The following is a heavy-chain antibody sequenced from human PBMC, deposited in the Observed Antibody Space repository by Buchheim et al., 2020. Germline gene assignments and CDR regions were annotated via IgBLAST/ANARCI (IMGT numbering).Heavy chain of an antibody. V-gene: IGHV3-48*01. CDR3: ATGGGTYYSYAMDV. CDR2: ISSSSRTI. Sequence: EVHLVESGGGLVQPGGALRLSCAASGVTFSSYDMNWVRQAPGKGLEWVAYISSSSRTISYADSVKGRFTISRDNAKSSLYLQMNSLRGEDTGLYFCATGGGTYYSYAMDVWGQGTT. J-gene: IGHJ6*02. D-gene: IGHD1-1*01. CDR1: GVTFSSYD.